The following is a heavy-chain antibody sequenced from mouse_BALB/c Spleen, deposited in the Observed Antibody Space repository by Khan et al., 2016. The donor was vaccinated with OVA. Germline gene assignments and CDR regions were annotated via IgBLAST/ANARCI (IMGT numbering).Heavy chain of an antibody. J-gene: IGHJ3*01. Sequence: QIQLVQSGAELARPGASVKMSCKASGYTFTSYTIHWIKQRPGQGLEWIGYINPSNGYTNYNQKFKDKATLTADKSSTTAYMQLSSLTADASAVYSWVRDGAYYRNDGWFAYWGQGTLVTVSA. CDR2: INPSNGYT. V-gene: IGHV1-4*01. CDR1: GYTFTSYT. CDR3: VRDGAYYRNDGWFAY. D-gene: IGHD2-14*01.